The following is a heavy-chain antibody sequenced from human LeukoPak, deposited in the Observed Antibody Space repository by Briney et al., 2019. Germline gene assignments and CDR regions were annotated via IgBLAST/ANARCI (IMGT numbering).Heavy chain of an antibody. D-gene: IGHD6-19*01. CDR3: ARVGIAVAGTGWFDP. CDR2: IYYSGST. V-gene: IGHV4-59*01. Sequence: PSETLSLTCTVSGGSISSYYWSWIRQPPGKGLEWIGYIYYSGSTNYNPSLKSRVTISVDTSKNQLSLKLSSVTAADTAVYYCARVGIAVAGTGWFDPWGQGTLVTVSS. CDR1: GGSISSYY. J-gene: IGHJ5*02.